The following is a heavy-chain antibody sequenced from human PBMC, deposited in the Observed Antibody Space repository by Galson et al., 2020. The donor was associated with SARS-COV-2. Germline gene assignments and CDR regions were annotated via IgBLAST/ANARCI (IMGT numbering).Heavy chain of an antibody. J-gene: IGHJ4*02. Sequence: GGSLRLSCAASGFTFSDAWMSWVRQAPGKGLEWVGLIKRKSDGGTTDYAAPVRGRFTLSRDDSKNTLYLEVNSLKSEDTAVYFCTTSLTTARYYFDFWGQGVLVTVSS. CDR3: TTSLTTARYYFDF. CDR1: GFTFSDAW. V-gene: IGHV3-15*01. D-gene: IGHD4-4*01. CDR2: IKRKSDGGTT.